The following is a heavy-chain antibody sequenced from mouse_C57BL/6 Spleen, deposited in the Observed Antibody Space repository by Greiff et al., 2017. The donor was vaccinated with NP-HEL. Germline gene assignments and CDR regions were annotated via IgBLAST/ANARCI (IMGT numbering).Heavy chain of an antibody. Sequence: QVQLQQSGAELVKPGASVKMSCKASGYTFTSYWITWVKQRPGQGLEWIGDIYPGSGSTNYNEKFKSKATLTVDTSSSTAYMHLSSLTSEDSAVSYCAKYITSVEDPYNALGYWGHGASVSFSS. CDR2: IYPGSGST. V-gene: IGHV1-55*01. J-gene: IGHJ4*01. D-gene: IGHD1-1*01. CDR3: AKYITSVEDPYNALGY. CDR1: GYTFTSYW.